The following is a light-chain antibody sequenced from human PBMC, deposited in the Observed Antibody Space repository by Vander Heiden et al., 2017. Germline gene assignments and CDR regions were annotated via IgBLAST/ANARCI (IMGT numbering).Light chain of an antibody. Sequence: EIVLPQSPGTLSLSPGERATLSCRASQSVTSGYLAWYQQKPGQAPRLLIYAASSGAAGIPDRFSGSGSGTDFTLTISRLEPEDFAVYYCQHYGSSLYTFGPGTKLEIK. CDR3: QHYGSSLYT. CDR1: QSVTSGY. CDR2: AAS. J-gene: IGKJ2*01. V-gene: IGKV3-20*01.